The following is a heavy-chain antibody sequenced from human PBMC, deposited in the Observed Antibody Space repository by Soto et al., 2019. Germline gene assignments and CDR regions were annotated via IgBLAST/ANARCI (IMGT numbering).Heavy chain of an antibody. Sequence: LRLSCAASGFTFSNAWMSWVRQAPGKGLEWVGRIKSKTDGGTTDYAAPVKGRFTISRDDSKNTLYLQMNSLKTEDTAVYYCTTPGIVVVPARTWGQGTLVTVSS. J-gene: IGHJ5*02. CDR1: GFTFSNAW. V-gene: IGHV3-15*01. D-gene: IGHD2-2*01. CDR3: TTPGIVVVPART. CDR2: IKSKTDGGTT.